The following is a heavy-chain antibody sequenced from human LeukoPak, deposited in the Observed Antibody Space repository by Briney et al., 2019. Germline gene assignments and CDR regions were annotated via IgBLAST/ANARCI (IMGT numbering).Heavy chain of an antibody. CDR1: GYSLTTYY. D-gene: IGHD2-8*01. V-gene: IGHV1-46*01. J-gene: IGHJ6*02. CDR2: INPSGGST. CDR3: ASVYLYGMDV. Sequence: GASVKVSCKASGYSLTTYYMHWVRQAPGQGLEWMVIINPSGGSTNYAQKFQGRVTMTRDTPTNTVYMELSSLRTEDTAVYYCASVYLYGMDVWGQGTTVTVSS.